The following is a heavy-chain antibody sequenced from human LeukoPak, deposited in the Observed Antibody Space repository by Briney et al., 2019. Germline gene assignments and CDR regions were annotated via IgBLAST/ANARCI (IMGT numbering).Heavy chain of an antibody. V-gene: IGHV4-34*01. CDR2: TNHSGST. D-gene: IGHD2-2*01. J-gene: IGHJ6*02. Sequence: SETLSLTCAVYGGSFSGYYWSWIRQPPGKGLEWIGETNHSGSTNYNPSLKSRVTISVNTSKNQFSLKLSSVTAADTAVYYCARGPYCSSTSCPKGRYYYYYGMDVWGQGTTVTVSS. CDR1: GGSFSGYY. CDR3: ARGPYCSSTSCPKGRYYYYYGMDV.